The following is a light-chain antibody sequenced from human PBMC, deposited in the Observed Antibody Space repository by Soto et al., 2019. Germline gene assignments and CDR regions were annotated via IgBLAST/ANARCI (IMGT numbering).Light chain of an antibody. CDR2: ATS. Sequence: EVVLTQSPGTLSLSPGEKATLSCRATQSVDTNFLAWYQQRPGQAPRLLIYATSRRASGIADRFSACGSGTDFTLTIGRLEPEDFAVYYCQQYDRTPLYTFGQGTKLEI. J-gene: IGKJ2*01. CDR1: QSVDTNF. CDR3: QQYDRTPLYT. V-gene: IGKV3-20*01.